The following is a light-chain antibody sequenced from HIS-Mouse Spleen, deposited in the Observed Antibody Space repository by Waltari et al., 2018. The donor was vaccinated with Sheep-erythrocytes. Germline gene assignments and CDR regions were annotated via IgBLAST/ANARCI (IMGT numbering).Light chain of an antibody. J-gene: IGLJ3*02. CDR2: EGS. CDR1: SSDVGSYNL. CDR3: CSDAGSSTPWV. V-gene: IGLV2-23*01. Sequence: QSALTQPASVSGSPGQSITISCTGTSSDVGSYNLVSWYQQHPGKDPKLMIYEGSKRPSGVSNRFSGSKSGNTASLTISGLQAEDEADYYCCSDAGSSTPWVFGGGTKLTVL.